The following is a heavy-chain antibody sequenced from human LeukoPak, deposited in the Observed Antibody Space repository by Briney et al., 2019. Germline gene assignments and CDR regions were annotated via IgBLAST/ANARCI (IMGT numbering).Heavy chain of an antibody. D-gene: IGHD2-15*01. J-gene: IGHJ5*02. V-gene: IGHV4-4*02. CDR3: ARAYCSGGSCYSDWFDP. Sequence: PSGTLSLTCAVSGGSISSSNWWSWVRQPPGKGLEWTGEIYHSGSTNYNPSLKSRVTISVDKTKNQFSLKLSSVTAADTAVYYCARAYCSGGSCYSDWFDPWGQGTLVTVSS. CDR2: IYHSGST. CDR1: GGSISSSNW.